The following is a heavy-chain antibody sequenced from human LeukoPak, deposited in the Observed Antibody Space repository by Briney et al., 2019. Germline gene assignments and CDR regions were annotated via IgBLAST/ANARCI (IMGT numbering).Heavy chain of an antibody. V-gene: IGHV3-48*01. CDR2: ISRGSTTI. CDR1: GFSFSSYN. CDR3: ARDGVEYGSGGFYFDY. Sequence: GGSLRLSCGASGFSFSSYNMNWVRQAPGKGLEWVSSISRGSTTICYADSVKGRFTISRDNAKNSLYLQMNSLRAEDTAVYYCARDGVEYGSGGFYFDYWGQGTLVTVSS. D-gene: IGHD3-10*01. J-gene: IGHJ4*02.